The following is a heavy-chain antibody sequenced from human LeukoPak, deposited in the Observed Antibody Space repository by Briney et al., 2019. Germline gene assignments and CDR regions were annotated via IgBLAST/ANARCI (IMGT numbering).Heavy chain of an antibody. V-gene: IGHV4-31*03. D-gene: IGHD1-7*01. J-gene: IGHJ5*02. Sequence: SQTLSLTCTVSGVSISSGGYYWSWIRQHPGKGLEWIGYIYYSGSTYYNPSLKSRVTISVDTSKNQFSLKLSSVTAADTAVYYCARGGTTNWFDPWGQGTLVTVSS. CDR2: IYYSGST. CDR3: ARGGTTNWFDP. CDR1: GVSISSGGYY.